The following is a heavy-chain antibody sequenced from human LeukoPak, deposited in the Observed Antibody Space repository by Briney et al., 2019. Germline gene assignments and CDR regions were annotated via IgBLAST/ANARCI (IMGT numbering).Heavy chain of an antibody. Sequence: PGGSLRLSCAASGFTVSSNYMSWVRQAPGKGLEWVSVIYSGGSTYYADSVKGRFTISRDNSKNTLYLQMNSLRAEDTAVYYCARERGITMVRGVNNWFDPWGQGTLVTVSS. CDR3: ARERGITMVRGVNNWFDP. J-gene: IGHJ5*02. V-gene: IGHV3-53*01. CDR2: IYSGGST. CDR1: GFTVSSNY. D-gene: IGHD3-10*01.